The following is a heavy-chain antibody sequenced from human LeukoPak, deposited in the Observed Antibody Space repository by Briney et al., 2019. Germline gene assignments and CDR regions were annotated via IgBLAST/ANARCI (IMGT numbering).Heavy chain of an antibody. CDR2: ISAYNGNT. D-gene: IGHD2-15*01. J-gene: IGHJ4*02. CDR1: GYTFTSYG. V-gene: IGHV1-18*01. CDR3: ARVGGYYFAPDY. Sequence: GASVKVSCKASGYTFTSYGINWVRQAPGQGPEWMGWISAYNGNTKYAQNLQGRVTMTTDTSTSTAYMDLRSLRSDDTAVYYCARVGGYYFAPDYWGQGTLVTVSS.